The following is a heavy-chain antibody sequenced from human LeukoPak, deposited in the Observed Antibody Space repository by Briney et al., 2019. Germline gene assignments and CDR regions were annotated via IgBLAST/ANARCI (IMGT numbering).Heavy chain of an antibody. D-gene: IGHD1-14*01. CDR3: TRSGLTGMRKYARPDYYYYGMDV. Sequence: PSETLSLTCTVSGGSFSGYLWSWLRQSPGKGLEWIGEINYNGEITNYNPSLKSRLTMSADTSKNQFSLKLSSVTVADTAVYYCTRSGLTGMRKYARPDYYYYGMDVWGQGTAVTVSS. V-gene: IGHV4-34*01. J-gene: IGHJ6*02. CDR1: GGSFSGYL. CDR2: INYNGEIT.